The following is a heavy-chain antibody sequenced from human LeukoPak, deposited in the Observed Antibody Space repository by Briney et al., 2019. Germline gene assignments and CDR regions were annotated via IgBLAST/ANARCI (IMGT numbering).Heavy chain of an antibody. Sequence: PSETLSLTCTVSGGSISFYYWSWIRQSPGKGLEWIGHIYYSGSTNYNPSLKSRVTISVDTSKNQFSLKLTSVTAADTAVYYCARDTSSWPTLEYWGQGTLVTVSS. CDR1: GGSISFYY. J-gene: IGHJ4*02. CDR3: ARDTSSWPTLEY. V-gene: IGHV4-59*01. D-gene: IGHD6-13*01. CDR2: IYYSGST.